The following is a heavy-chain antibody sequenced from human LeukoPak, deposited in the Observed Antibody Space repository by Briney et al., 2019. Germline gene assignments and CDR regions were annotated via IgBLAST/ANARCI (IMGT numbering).Heavy chain of an antibody. CDR1: ADTFTTYG. J-gene: IGHJ4*02. V-gene: IGHV1-18*01. CDR3: ARGAGRQYYFDY. Sequence: ASVKVSCKASADTFTTYGISWVRQAPGQGLEWMGWISAYSLNTNYAQNFQGRVTMTTDTSTSTAYMELRSLRSDDTAVYYCARGAGRQYYFDYWGQGTLVTVSS. CDR2: ISAYSLNT.